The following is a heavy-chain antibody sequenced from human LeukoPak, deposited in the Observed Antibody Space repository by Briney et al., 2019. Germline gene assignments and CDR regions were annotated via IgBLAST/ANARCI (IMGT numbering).Heavy chain of an antibody. J-gene: IGHJ4*02. CDR2: INHSGST. CDR1: GGSFSGYH. D-gene: IGHD3-22*01. CDR3: ALGGTYYYDSSGYYPFDY. Sequence: SETLSLTCAVYGGSFSGYHWSWIRQPPGKGLEWIGEINHSGSTNYNPSLKSRVTISVDTSKNQFSLKLSSVTAADTAVYYCALGGTYYYDSSGYYPFDYWGQGTLVTVSS. V-gene: IGHV4-34*01.